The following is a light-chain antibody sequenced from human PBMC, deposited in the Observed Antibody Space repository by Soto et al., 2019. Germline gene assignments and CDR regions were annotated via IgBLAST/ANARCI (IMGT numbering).Light chain of an antibody. V-gene: IGKV1-5*01. CDR1: QTISSW. CDR3: QQYNNWPPIT. Sequence: DIQMTQSPSTLSGSVGDRVTITCRASQTISSWLAWYQQKPGKAPKLLIYAASSLQSGVPSRFSGSGSGTDFTLTISSLQSEDFAVYYCQQYNNWPPITFGQGTRLEI. CDR2: AAS. J-gene: IGKJ5*01.